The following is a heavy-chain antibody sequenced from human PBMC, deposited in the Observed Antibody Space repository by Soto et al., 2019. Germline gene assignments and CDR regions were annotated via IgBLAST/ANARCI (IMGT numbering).Heavy chain of an antibody. J-gene: IGHJ6*02. CDR2: ISSNGGST. V-gene: IGHV3-64*04. CDR3: ARGRITIFGVVIRPDYYYGMDV. D-gene: IGHD3-3*01. Sequence: GGSLRLSCSASGFTFSSYAMHWVRQAPGKGLEYVSAISSNGGSTYYADSVKGRFTISRDNAKNSLYLQMNSLRDEDTAVYYCARGRITIFGVVIRPDYYYGMDVWGQGTTVTVSS. CDR1: GFTFSSYA.